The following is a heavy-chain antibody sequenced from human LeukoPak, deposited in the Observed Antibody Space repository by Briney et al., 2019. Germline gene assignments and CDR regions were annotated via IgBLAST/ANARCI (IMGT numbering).Heavy chain of an antibody. CDR3: ARPATPGVFYYYMDV. CDR2: IYYSGST. CDR1: GGSISSSSYY. J-gene: IGHJ6*03. D-gene: IGHD6-13*01. V-gene: IGHV4-39*01. Sequence: PSETQSLTCTVSGGSISSSSYYWGWIRQPPGKGLEWIGSIYYSGSTYYNPSLKSRVTISVDTSKNQFSLKLSSVTAADTAVYYCARPATPGVFYYYMDVWGKGTTVTVSS.